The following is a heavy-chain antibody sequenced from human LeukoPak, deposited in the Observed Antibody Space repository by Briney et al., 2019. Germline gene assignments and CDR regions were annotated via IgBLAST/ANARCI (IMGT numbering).Heavy chain of an antibody. V-gene: IGHV4-59*01. D-gene: IGHD3-22*01. CDR1: GGSISSYY. CDR2: IYYSGST. CDR3: ARSSDSSGFSFGY. Sequence: TSETLSLTCTVAGGSISSYYWSWIRQPPGKGLEWIGYIYYSGSTNYNPSLKSRVTISVDTSKNQFSLKLSSVTAADTAVYYCARSSDSSGFSFGYWGQGTLVTVSS. J-gene: IGHJ4*02.